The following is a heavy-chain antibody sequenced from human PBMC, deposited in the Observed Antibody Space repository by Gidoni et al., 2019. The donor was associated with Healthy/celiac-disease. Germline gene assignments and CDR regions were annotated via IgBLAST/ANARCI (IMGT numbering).Heavy chain of an antibody. V-gene: IGHV1-3*01. CDR3: ARDIAYSSSWYSFDY. J-gene: IGHJ4*02. CDR2: INAGNGNT. D-gene: IGHD6-13*01. Sequence: QVKLVQSGAEVKKPGASVMVSCKAFGYTFTSYAMHWVRQAPGQRLEWMGWINAGNGNTKYSQKFQGRVTITRDTSASTAYMELSSLRSEDTAVYYCARDIAYSSSWYSFDYWGQGTLVTVSS. CDR1: GYTFTSYA.